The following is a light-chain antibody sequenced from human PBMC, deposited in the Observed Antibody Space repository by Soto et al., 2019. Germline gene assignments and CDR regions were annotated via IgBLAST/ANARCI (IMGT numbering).Light chain of an antibody. CDR3: ATWDDSLNAWV. CDR1: SSNIGKNA. CDR2: HDD. J-gene: IGLJ3*02. Sequence: QLVLTQPPSVSEAPRQRVTISCSGSSSNIGKNAVNGYQQFPGKAPKLLIYHDDLLPSGVSDRFSGSKSGTSASLAISGLQSEDEADYYCATWDDSLNAWVFGGGTKLTVL. V-gene: IGLV1-36*01.